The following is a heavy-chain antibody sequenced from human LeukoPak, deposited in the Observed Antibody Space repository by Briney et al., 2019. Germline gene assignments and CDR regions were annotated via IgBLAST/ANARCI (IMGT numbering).Heavy chain of an antibody. J-gene: IGHJ2*01. CDR3: AKCGLYSGVVITTVAWYFDL. CDR1: GFTFSSYA. CDR2: ISGSGGST. V-gene: IGHV3-23*01. Sequence: GGSLRLSCAASGFTFSSYAMSWVRQAPGKGLEWVSAISGSGGSTYYADSVKGRFTISRGNSKNTLYLQMNSLRAEDTAVYYCAKCGLYSGVVITTVAWYFDLWGRGTLVTVSS. D-gene: IGHD3-22*01.